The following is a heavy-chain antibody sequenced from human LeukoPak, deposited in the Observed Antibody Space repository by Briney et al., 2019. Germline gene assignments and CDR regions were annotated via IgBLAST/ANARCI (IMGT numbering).Heavy chain of an antibody. V-gene: IGHV1-8*01. Sequence: GASVTVSCKASGYTFTSYDINWVRQATGQGLEWMGWMNPNSGNTGYAQKFQGRVTMTRNTSISTAYMELSSLRSEDTAVYYCARGVGYCSSTSCYDWFDPWGQGTLVTVSS. CDR3: ARGVGYCSSTSCYDWFDP. J-gene: IGHJ5*02. CDR2: MNPNSGNT. D-gene: IGHD2-2*01. CDR1: GYTFTSYD.